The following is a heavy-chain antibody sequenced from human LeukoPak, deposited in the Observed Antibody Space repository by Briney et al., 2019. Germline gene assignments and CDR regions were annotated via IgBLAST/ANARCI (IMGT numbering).Heavy chain of an antibody. CDR2: IRSKANSYAT. Sequence: GGSLRLSCAASGFTFSGSAMHWVRLASGKGLEWVGRIRSKANSYATAYAASVKGRFTISRDDSKNTAYLQMNSLKTEDTAVYYCTRLTYDFWSGYYTEKNYYGMDVWGQGTTVTVSS. CDR3: TRLTYDFWSGYYTEKNYYGMDV. D-gene: IGHD3-3*01. J-gene: IGHJ6*02. V-gene: IGHV3-73*01. CDR1: GFTFSGSA.